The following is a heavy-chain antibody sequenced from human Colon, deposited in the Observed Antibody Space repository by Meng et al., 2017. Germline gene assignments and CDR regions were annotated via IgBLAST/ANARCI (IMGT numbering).Heavy chain of an antibody. Sequence: QVQLVESGADGKKPGSSMKVSCKAPGGTFRRFTMTWVRRAPGQGLEWMGEIIPILGAPNYAPKFQGRVTITADESTTSTYMELSSLTSEDTAVYYCAVQKDGYNSWYDNWGQGTLVTVSS. V-gene: IGHV1-69*01. CDR2: IIPILGAP. CDR3: AVQKDGYNSWYDN. J-gene: IGHJ4*02. CDR1: GGTFRRFT. D-gene: IGHD5-24*01.